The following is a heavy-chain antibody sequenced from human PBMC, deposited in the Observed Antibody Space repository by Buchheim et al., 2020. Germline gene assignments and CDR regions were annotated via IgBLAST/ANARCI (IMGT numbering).Heavy chain of an antibody. CDR1: GFTFSSYA. J-gene: IGHJ4*02. D-gene: IGHD6-13*01. V-gene: IGHV3-23*01. CDR2: ISGSGGST. CDR3: AKDGTYIVAAGTSFVRPLSVY. Sequence: EVQLLESGGGLVQPGGSLRLSCAASGFTFSSYAMSWVRQAPGKGLEWVSAISGSGGSTYYADSVKGRFTISRDNSKNTLYLQMNSLRAEDTAVYYCAKDGTYIVAAGTSFVRPLSVYWGQGTL.